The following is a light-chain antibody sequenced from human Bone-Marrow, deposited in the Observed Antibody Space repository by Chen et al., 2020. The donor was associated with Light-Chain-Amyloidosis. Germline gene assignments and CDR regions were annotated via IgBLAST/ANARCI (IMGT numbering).Light chain of an antibody. CDR1: TSNIGTYT. CDR2: SDN. Sequence: QSVLTQPPSTSGTPGQRVTISCPGSTSNIGTYTVNWYRQVPGTAPRLLILSDNQRPSGVPDRFSGSKSGTSASLAISWLQSEDEADYYCVAWDDSLNGVVFGGGTKLTVL. J-gene: IGLJ2*01. V-gene: IGLV1-44*01. CDR3: VAWDDSLNGVV.